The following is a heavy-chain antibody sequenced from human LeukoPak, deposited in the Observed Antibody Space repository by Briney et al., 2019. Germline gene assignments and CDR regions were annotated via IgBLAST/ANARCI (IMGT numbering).Heavy chain of an antibody. CDR3: AARRPRYYDFWSGYYLGDY. J-gene: IGHJ4*02. Sequence: PSETLSLTCAVSGGSISSSSYYWGWIRQPPGKGLEWIGSIYYSGSTYYNPSLKSRVTISVDTSKNQFSLKLSSVTAADTAVYYCAARRPRYYDFWSGYYLGDYWGQGTLVTVSS. CDR1: GGSISSSSYY. V-gene: IGHV4-39*01. CDR2: IYYSGST. D-gene: IGHD3-3*01.